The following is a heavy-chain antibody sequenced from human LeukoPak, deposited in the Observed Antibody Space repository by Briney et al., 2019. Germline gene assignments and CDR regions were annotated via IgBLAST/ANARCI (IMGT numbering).Heavy chain of an antibody. V-gene: IGHV1-8*02. CDR1: GYTFTSYD. Sequence: ASVKVSCKASGYTFTSYDINWVRQATGQGLEWMGWMNPNSGNTGYAQKFQGRVTMTRNTSISTAYMELSSLRSEDTAVYYCARAGVLLWFGESADGYFQHWGQGTLVTVSS. J-gene: IGHJ1*01. D-gene: IGHD3-10*01. CDR3: ARAGVLLWFGESADGYFQH. CDR2: MNPNSGNT.